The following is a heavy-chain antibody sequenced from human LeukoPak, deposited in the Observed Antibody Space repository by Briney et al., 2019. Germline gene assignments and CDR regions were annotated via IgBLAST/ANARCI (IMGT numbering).Heavy chain of an antibody. CDR1: GFTFSRNS. Sequence: GGSLRLSCAASGFTFSRNSMSWVRQAPGKGLEWVSYISSSGSTIYYADSVKGRFTISRDNAKNSLYLQMNSLRAEDTAVYYCARDSLAARPGQVDYWGQGTLVTVSS. J-gene: IGHJ4*02. CDR3: ARDSLAARPGQVDY. V-gene: IGHV3-48*04. D-gene: IGHD6-6*01. CDR2: ISSSGSTI.